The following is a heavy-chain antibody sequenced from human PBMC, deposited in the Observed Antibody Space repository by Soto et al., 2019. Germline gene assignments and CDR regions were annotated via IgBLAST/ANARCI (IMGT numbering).Heavy chain of an antibody. CDR3: ARPRAIRDVYDY. CDR2: ISGSGTAT. Sequence: PGGSLRLSCAASGSTFSSYTMTWVRQAPGKGLEWVSVISGSGTATVYADSVKGRFTISRDNSKNTLYLQMNSLRAEDTAVYYCARPRAIRDVYDYWGQGTLVTVSS. CDR1: GSTFSSYT. J-gene: IGHJ4*02. V-gene: IGHV3-23*01.